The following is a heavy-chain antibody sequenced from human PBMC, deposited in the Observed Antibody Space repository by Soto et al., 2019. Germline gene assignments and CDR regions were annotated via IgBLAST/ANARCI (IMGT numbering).Heavy chain of an antibody. V-gene: IGHV3-21*01. D-gene: IGHD3-3*01. J-gene: IGHJ6*02. Sequence: EVQLVESGGGLVKPGGSLRLSCAASGFTFSSYSMNWVRQAPGKGLEWVSSISSSSSYIYYADSVKGRFTISRDNAKNSLYLQMNGLRAEDTAVYYCASIFGVVKRGGGYYGMDVWGQGTTVTVSS. CDR2: ISSSSSYI. CDR3: ASIFGVVKRGGGYYGMDV. CDR1: GFTFSSYS.